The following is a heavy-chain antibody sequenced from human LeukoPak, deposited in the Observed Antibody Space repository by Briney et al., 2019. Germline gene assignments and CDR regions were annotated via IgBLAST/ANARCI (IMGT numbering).Heavy chain of an antibody. CDR2: IKKISDGGTT. V-gene: IGHV3-15*01. D-gene: IGHD3-10*01. CDR3: ANPLWFGELLAY. CDR1: RFTFSNAW. J-gene: IGHJ4*02. Sequence: AGGSLRLSCAAPRFTFSNAWMSWVRQPPGNGLEWVGRIKKISDGGTTDYAAPVKGRFTISRDNSKNTLYLQMNSLRAEDTAVYYCANPLWFGELLAYWGQGTLVTVSS.